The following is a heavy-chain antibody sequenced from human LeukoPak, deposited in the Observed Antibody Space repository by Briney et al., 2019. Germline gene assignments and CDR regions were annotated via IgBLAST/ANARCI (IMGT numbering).Heavy chain of an antibody. CDR3: VNSQWLLLDYFDS. Sequence: GGSLRLSCAASGFTFKTYSMHWVRQAPGKGLEWISYISSSSTTIFYADSVNGRFTISRDNSKNSLYLQMNSLRPDDTAVYYCVNSQWLLLDYFDSWGQGTPVTVSS. CDR1: GFTFKTYS. CDR2: ISSSSTTI. V-gene: IGHV3-48*04. J-gene: IGHJ4*02. D-gene: IGHD6-19*01.